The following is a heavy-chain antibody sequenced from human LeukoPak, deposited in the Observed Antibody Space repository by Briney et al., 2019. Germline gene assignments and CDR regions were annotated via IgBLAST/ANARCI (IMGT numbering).Heavy chain of an antibody. CDR2: IKQDGSEK. V-gene: IGHV3-7*01. D-gene: IGHD5-12*01. CDR3: ARDPLDISRWTNAFDI. J-gene: IGHJ3*02. CDR1: GFTFSSYW. Sequence: GGSLRLSCAASGFTFSSYWMSWVRQAPGKGLEWVANIKQDGSEKYYVDSVKGRFTISRDNAKNSLYLQMNSLRAEDTAVYYCARDPLDISRWTNAFDIWGQGTTVIVS.